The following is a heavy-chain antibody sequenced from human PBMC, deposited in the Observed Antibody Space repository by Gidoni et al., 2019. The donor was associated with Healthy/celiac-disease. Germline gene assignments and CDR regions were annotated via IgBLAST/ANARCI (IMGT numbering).Heavy chain of an antibody. J-gene: IGHJ2*01. CDR2: IYSGGST. D-gene: IGHD3-22*01. CDR1: GFTVSSNY. CDR3: ARGTNYYDSSGYYGDWYFDL. V-gene: IGHV3-53*01. Sequence: ELQLVESGGGLIQPGGSLRPSCAASGFTVSSNYMSWVRQAPGKGLEWVSVIYSGGSTYSADSVKGRFTISRDNSKNTLYLQMNSLRAEDTAVYYCARGTNYYDSSGYYGDWYFDLWGRGTLVTVSS.